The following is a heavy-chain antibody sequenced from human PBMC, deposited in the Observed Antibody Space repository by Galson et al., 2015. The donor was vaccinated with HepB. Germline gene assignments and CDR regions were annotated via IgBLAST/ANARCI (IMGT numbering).Heavy chain of an antibody. CDR1: GGSISSYY. J-gene: IGHJ6*02. V-gene: IGHV4-59*08. CDR2: IYYSGNS. D-gene: IGHD5-18*01. CDR3: ARVDTAMGDNYYYGLDV. Sequence: SETLSLTCTVSGGSISSYYWSWIRQPPGKGLEWIGYIYYSGNSYYNPSLKSRVTISVDTSKNQFSLKLTSVTAADTAVYYCARVDTAMGDNYYYGLDVWGQGTTVIVSS.